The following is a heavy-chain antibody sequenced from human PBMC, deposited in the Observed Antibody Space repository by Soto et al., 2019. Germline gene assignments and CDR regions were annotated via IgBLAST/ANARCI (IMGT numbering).Heavy chain of an antibody. CDR2: IRTKAHGGTT. D-gene: IGHD3-10*01. J-gene: IGHJ4*02. V-gene: IGHV3-49*03. Sequence: PGGSLRLSCIVSGFTFGDYPMSWFRQAPGKGLEWVGFIRTKAHGGTTEYAASVKGRFTISRDDSKSIAYLQMNSLKSEDTAVYYCTAGGRKQLWSPTYFEHWGQGTLVTVSS. CDR1: GFTFGDYP. CDR3: TAGGRKQLWSPTYFEH.